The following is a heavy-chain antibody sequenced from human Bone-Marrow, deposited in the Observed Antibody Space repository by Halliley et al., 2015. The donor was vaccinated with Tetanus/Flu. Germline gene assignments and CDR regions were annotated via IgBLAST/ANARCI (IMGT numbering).Heavy chain of an antibody. V-gene: IGHV4-59*01. D-gene: IGHD1-1*01. Sequence: WFGYIPYSGSTSYNPSLGSRVTTSVDTSKNQFSLNVRSVTAADTAVYYCVRANRATTGGYWGQGTLVTVSS. CDR3: VRANRATTGGY. CDR2: IPYSGST. J-gene: IGHJ4*02.